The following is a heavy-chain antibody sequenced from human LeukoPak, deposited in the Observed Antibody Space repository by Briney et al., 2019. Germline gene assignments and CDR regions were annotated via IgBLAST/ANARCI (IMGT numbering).Heavy chain of an antibody. CDR1: GFTFSSYG. D-gene: IGHD4-17*01. CDR2: ISGSGSST. V-gene: IGHV3-23*01. Sequence: PGGSLRLSCAASGFTFSSYGMSWVRQAPGKGLEWVSDISGSGSSTYYADSVKGRFTISRDNSKNTLYLQMNSLRAEDTAVYYCAKARSGEKVYYYMDVWGKGTTVTISS. CDR3: AKARSGEKVYYYMDV. J-gene: IGHJ6*03.